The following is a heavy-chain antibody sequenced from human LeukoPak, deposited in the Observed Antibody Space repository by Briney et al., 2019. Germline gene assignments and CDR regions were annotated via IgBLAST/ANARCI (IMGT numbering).Heavy chain of an antibody. J-gene: IGHJ4*02. D-gene: IGHD3-16*01. CDR3: ARSPFVGAPDY. V-gene: IGHV3-30-3*01. Sequence: PGGSLRLSCAASGFTFSSYAMHWVRQAPGKGLEWVAVISYDGSNKYYADSVKGRFTISRDNSKNTLYLQMDSLRAEDTAVYYCARSPFVGAPDYWGQGTLVTVSS. CDR1: GFTFSSYA. CDR2: ISYDGSNK.